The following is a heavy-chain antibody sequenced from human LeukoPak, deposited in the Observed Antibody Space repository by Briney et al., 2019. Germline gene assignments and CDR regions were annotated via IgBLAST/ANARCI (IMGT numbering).Heavy chain of an antibody. CDR2: ISYDGTIQ. J-gene: IGHJ6*02. V-gene: IGHV3-30*04. CDR3: ARDYCSSTSCSRRDYYYYGMDV. Sequence: GGSLRLSCAAAGFTFSSYPMHWVRQAPGKGLEWVAVISYDGTIQRYADSVKGRFTISRDDSRNTLYLQMNSLRAEDTAVYYCARDYCSSTSCSRRDYYYYGMDVWGQGTTVTVSS. D-gene: IGHD2-2*01. CDR1: GFTFSSYP.